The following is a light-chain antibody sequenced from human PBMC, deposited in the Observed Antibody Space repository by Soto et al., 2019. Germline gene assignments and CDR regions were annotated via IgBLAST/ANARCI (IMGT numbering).Light chain of an antibody. Sequence: QSALTQPPSASGSPGQSVTISCTGTSSDVGGYNYVSWYQQHPGKAPNLIIYGVDKRPSGVPDRFSGSTSGNTASLTVSGLQADDEADYYCSSYAGSSNYVFGTGTKVTVL. CDR2: GVD. V-gene: IGLV2-8*01. CDR3: SSYAGSSNYV. CDR1: SSDVGGYNY. J-gene: IGLJ1*01.